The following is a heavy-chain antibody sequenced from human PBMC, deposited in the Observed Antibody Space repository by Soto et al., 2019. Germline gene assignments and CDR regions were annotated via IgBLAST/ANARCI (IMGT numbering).Heavy chain of an antibody. J-gene: IGHJ4*02. CDR2: ISGSGGST. CDR1: GFTFSSYA. V-gene: IGHV3-23*01. D-gene: IGHD1-26*01. Sequence: PVGSLRLSCAASGFTFSSYAISWVRQAPGKGLEWVSAISGSGGSTYYADSVKGRFTISRDNSKNTLYLQMNSLRAEDTAVYYCAKDPLVVGATVGYFDYWGQGTLVTVTS. CDR3: AKDPLVVGATVGYFDY.